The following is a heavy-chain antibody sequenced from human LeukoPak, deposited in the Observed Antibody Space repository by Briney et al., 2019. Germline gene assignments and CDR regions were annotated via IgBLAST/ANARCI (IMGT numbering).Heavy chain of an antibody. CDR1: GXSLNNYY. D-gene: IGHD3-22*01. J-gene: IGHJ4*02. V-gene: IGHV4-59*01. Sequence: SETLSLTCTVSGXSLNNYYGSWIRQPPGKGLEWIGYIYYSGSTNYNPSLKSRVTISVDTSKNQFSLNMSSVTAADTAVYYCARVDSSAYYGEYYFDFWGQGTLVTVSS. CDR3: ARVDSSAYYGEYYFDF. CDR2: IYYSGST.